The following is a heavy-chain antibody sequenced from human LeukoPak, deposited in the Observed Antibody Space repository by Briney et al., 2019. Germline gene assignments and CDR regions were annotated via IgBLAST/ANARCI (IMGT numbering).Heavy chain of an antibody. CDR1: GFTFSSYG. CDR2: ISGSGGNT. J-gene: IGHJ4*02. V-gene: IGHV3-23*01. D-gene: IGHD3-16*01. CDR3: AKGGVGGVPKYYVDY. Sequence: GGSLRLSCAASGFTFSSYGMSWVRQAPGKGLEWVSAISGSGGNTYYADSVKGRFTISRDNSKNTLYLQMNSRRAEDTAVYYCAKGGVGGVPKYYVDYWGQGTLVTVSS.